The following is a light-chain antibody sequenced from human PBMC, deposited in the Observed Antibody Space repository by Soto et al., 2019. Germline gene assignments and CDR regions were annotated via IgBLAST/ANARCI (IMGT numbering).Light chain of an antibody. J-gene: IGLJ3*02. V-gene: IGLV1-40*01. Sequence: QAVVTQPPSVSGAPGQRVTISCTASSSNIGAGYDVHWYQQLPGTVPKLLIYGNSNRPSGVPDRFSGSKSGTSASLAITGLQAEDEADSYCQSYDSSLSGWVFGGGTKLTVL. CDR2: GNS. CDR3: QSYDSSLSGWV. CDR1: SSNIGAGYD.